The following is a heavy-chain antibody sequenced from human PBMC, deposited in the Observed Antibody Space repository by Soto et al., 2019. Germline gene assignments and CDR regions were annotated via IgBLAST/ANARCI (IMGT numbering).Heavy chain of an antibody. Sequence: SVKVSCKVSGGSLNQYAISWVRQTPGQGLEWMGRIIPILGIANYAQKFQGRVTITADKSTSTAYMELSSLRSEDTAVYYCERDRVPRAGFYYDSSGYYQPFDYWGQGTLVTVSS. CDR3: ERDRVPRAGFYYDSSGYYQPFDY. V-gene: IGHV1-69*04. CDR2: IIPILGIA. J-gene: IGHJ4*02. D-gene: IGHD3-22*01. CDR1: GGSLNQYA.